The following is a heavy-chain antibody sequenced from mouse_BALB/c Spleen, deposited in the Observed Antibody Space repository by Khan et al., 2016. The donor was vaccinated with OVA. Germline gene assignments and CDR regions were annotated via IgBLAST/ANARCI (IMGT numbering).Heavy chain of an antibody. CDR3: ARGDSVKFDS. V-gene: IGHV1-75*01. J-gene: IGHJ2*01. Sequence: QVQLQQSGTELLKPGTSVKLSCKASGYSFTNYDINWVRQRPEQGLEWIGWIFPGNGNIQYNEKFKDKATLTIDKSSSTAYMRLSRLTYEDSGVYFCARGDSVKFDSRGQGTILTVSS. CDR1: GYSFTNYD. D-gene: IGHD3-3*01. CDR2: IFPGNGNI.